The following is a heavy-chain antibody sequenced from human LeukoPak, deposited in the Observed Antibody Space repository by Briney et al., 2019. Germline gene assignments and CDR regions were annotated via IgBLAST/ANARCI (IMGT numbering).Heavy chain of an antibody. V-gene: IGHV4-61*01. J-gene: IGHJ6*03. CDR3: ARETSQKGAHYMDV. D-gene: IGHD3-16*01. CDR2: IYYSGST. Sequence: KPSETLSLTCTVSGDSISSSSSYWSWIRQPPGKGLEWIGYIYYSGSTSYKRTLKSRVTISVDTSKNQFSLKLRSVTAADTAVYYCARETSQKGAHYMDVWGKGTTVTISS. CDR1: GDSISSSSSY.